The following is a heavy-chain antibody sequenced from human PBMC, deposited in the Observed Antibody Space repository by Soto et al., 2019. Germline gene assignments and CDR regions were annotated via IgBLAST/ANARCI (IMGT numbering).Heavy chain of an antibody. CDR2: IYHSGST. Sequence: QVQLQESGPGLVKPSGTLSLTCAVSSGSISSSNWWSWVRQPPGKGLEWIGEIYHSGSTNYNPSLESRVTISVDKSKDQFSLKLSSVTASDTAVYYCAGGSGSYTDDAFDIWGQGTMVTVAS. V-gene: IGHV4-4*02. J-gene: IGHJ3*02. CDR3: AGGSGSYTDDAFDI. CDR1: SGSISSSNW. D-gene: IGHD3-10*01.